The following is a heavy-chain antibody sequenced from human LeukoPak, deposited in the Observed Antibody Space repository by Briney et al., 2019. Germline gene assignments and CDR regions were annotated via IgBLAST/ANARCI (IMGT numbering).Heavy chain of an antibody. V-gene: IGHV1-2*02. J-gene: IGHJ4*02. Sequence: GASVKVSCKASGYSFTGYYMHWVRQAPGQGLEWMGWINPNSGGTGYARKFQGRVTMTRDTSISTAYMELSRLRSDDTAVYYCARDYLLYDTSGYYYLLRYWGQGTLVTVSS. CDR2: INPNSGGT. CDR3: ARDYLLYDTSGYYYLLRY. CDR1: GYSFTGYY. D-gene: IGHD3-22*01.